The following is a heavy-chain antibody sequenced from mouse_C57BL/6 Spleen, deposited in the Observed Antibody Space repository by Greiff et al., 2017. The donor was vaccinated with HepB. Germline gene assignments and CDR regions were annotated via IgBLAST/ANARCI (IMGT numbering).Heavy chain of an antibody. CDR2: IDPEDGET. D-gene: IGHD1-1*01. V-gene: IGHV14-2*01. J-gene: IGHJ3*01. CDR3: ARGYYGSSYAWFAY. Sequence: VQLQQSGAELVKPGASVKLSCTASGFNIKDYYMHWVKQRTEQGLAWIGRIDPEDGETKYAPKFQGKATITADTSSNTAYLQLRSRTSEDTADYYCARGYYGSSYAWFAYWGQGTLVTVSA. CDR1: GFNIKDYY.